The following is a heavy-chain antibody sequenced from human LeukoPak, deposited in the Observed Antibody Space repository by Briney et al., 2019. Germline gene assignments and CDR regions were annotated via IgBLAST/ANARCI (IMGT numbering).Heavy chain of an antibody. D-gene: IGHD5-18*01. CDR3: ARNNNYGSFEF. J-gene: IGHJ4*02. CDR1: GFTFSNYW. Sequence: GGSLRLSCAASGFTFSNYWMHWVRQVPGKRLVWVSLINTDGSNTYYADSEKGRFTISRDNAKNTLYLQMNSLRAEDTAVYYCARNNNYGSFEFWGQGILVTVSS. V-gene: IGHV3-74*01. CDR2: INTDGSNT.